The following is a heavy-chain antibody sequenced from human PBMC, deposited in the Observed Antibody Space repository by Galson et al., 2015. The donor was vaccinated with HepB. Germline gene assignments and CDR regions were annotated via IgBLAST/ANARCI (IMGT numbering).Heavy chain of an antibody. CDR1: GGSFSGLY. CDR3: ARRGGSRLTAAFDY. CDR2: INHIGGT. J-gene: IGHJ4*02. D-gene: IGHD6-25*01. Sequence: SETLSLTCGVFGGSFSGLYWTWIRQSPGKGLEWIGEINHIGGTNYNPSLKSRVTLSVDTSRKQFSLTLRSLSAAATAVYFCARRGGSRLTAAFDYWGQGVLVTVSS. V-gene: IGHV4-34*01.